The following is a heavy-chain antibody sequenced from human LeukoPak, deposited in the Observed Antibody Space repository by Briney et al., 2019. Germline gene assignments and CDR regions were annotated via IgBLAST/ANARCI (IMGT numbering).Heavy chain of an antibody. CDR1: GFTFSSYS. J-gene: IGHJ4*02. CDR3: ATIFEF. Sequence: GGSLRLSCAAAGFTFSSYSMNWVRQAPGKGLEWLSRVDGDGTGTSYADSVKGRFTISRDNAKNTLNLQMNSLRVEDTAVYNCATIFEFWGQGILVTVSS. V-gene: IGHV3-74*01. CDR2: VDGDGTGT.